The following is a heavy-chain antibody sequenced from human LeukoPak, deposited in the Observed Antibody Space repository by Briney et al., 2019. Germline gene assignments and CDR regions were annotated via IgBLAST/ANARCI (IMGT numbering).Heavy chain of an antibody. Sequence: SVKVSCKASGGTFSSYAISWVRQAPGQGLEWMGRIIPSLGIANYAQKFQGRVTITADKSTSTAYMELSSLRSEDTAAYYCARGEYYGPSQLFDPWGQGTLVTVSS. CDR3: ARGEYYGPSQLFDP. J-gene: IGHJ5*02. V-gene: IGHV1-69*04. D-gene: IGHD3-10*01. CDR2: IIPSLGIA. CDR1: GGTFSSYA.